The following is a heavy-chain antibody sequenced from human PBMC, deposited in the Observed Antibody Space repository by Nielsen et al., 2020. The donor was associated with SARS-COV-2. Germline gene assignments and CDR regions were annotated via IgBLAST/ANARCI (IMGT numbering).Heavy chain of an antibody. J-gene: IGHJ4*02. CDR3: ARVNWNYVVFDY. CDR2: INAGNGNT. D-gene: IGHD1-7*01. V-gene: IGHV1-3*01. CDR1: GYTFTSYA. Sequence: ASVKVSCKASGYTFTSYAMHWVRQAPGQRLEWMGWINAGNGNTKYSQKFQGRVTITRDTSATTVYMELSSLRSEDTAVYYCARVNWNYVVFDYWGQGTLVTVSS.